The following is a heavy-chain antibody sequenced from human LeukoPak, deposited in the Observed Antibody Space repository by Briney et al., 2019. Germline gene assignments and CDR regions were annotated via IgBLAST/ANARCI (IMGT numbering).Heavy chain of an antibody. D-gene: IGHD4-17*01. Sequence: ASVKVSCKASGYTFTSYGISWVRQAPGQGLEWMGWISAYNGNTNYAQKLQGRVTMTTDTSTSTAYMELRSLRSDDTAVYYCARDRGEVGDYAFYYYYFMDVWGKGTTVTISS. CDR1: GYTFTSYG. CDR2: ISAYNGNT. J-gene: IGHJ6*03. V-gene: IGHV1-18*01. CDR3: ARDRGEVGDYAFYYYYFMDV.